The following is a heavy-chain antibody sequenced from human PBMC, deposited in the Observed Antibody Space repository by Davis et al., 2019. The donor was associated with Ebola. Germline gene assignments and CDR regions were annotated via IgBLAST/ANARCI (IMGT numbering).Heavy chain of an antibody. CDR2: IWYDGSNK. CDR3: AKSRAMIVVVMAFSY. CDR1: GFAFSAYG. D-gene: IGHD3-22*01. V-gene: IGHV3-33*06. Sequence: GGSLRLSCVASGFAFSAYGMHWVRQAPGKGLEWVAVIWYDGSNKYYADSVKGRFTISRDNSKNTLYLQMNSLRAEDTAVYYCAKSRAMIVVVMAFSYWGQGTLVTVSS. J-gene: IGHJ4*02.